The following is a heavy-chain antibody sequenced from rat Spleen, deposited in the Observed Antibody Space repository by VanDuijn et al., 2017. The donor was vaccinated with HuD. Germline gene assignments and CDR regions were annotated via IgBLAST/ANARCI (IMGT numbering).Heavy chain of an antibody. D-gene: IGHD5-1*01. CDR1: GFTFSDYY. J-gene: IGHJ2*01. Sequence: EMQLVESGGGLVQPGRSMKLSCAASGFTFSDYYMAWVRQAPTKGLEWVAYISTGAGSTYYRDSVKGRFTISRNNAKSSLYLQMDSLRSEDTATYYCASHWGRAYFDYWGQGVMVAVSS. CDR3: ASHWGRAYFDY. CDR2: ISTGAGST. V-gene: IGHV5-25*01.